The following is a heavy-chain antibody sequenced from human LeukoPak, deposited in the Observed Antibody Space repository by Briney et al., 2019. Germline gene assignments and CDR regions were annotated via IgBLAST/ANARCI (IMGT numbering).Heavy chain of an antibody. CDR3: VKDRVWFGELLNPLFDN. D-gene: IGHD3-10*01. V-gene: IGHV3-9*01. CDR2: ISWNSGRI. Sequence: GGSLRLSCAASGFIFSTYGMNWVRRAPGKGLEWVSGISWNSGRIGYADSVKGRFTISRDNAKNSLYLQMNSLRAEDTALYYCVKDRVWFGELLNPLFDNWGQGTRVTVSS. CDR1: GFIFSTYG. J-gene: IGHJ4*02.